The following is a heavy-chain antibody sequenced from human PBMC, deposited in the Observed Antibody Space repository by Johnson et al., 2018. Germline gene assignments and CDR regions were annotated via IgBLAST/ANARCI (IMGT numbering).Heavy chain of an antibody. CDR2: ISWHTGSR. D-gene: IGHD1-26*01. J-gene: IGHJ6*02. CDR3: ARETIPEDRGHYYYGMDV. V-gene: IGHV3-9*01. CDR1: GFTFHNFA. Sequence: VQLVQSGGGLVLPGRSLRLSCAASGFTFHNFAMHWVRQAPGKGLEWVSGISWHTGSRGYADSVKGRFTISRDNSNNTLYLQMNSRRVEDTAVYYCARETIPEDRGHYYYGMDVWGQGTTVVVSS.